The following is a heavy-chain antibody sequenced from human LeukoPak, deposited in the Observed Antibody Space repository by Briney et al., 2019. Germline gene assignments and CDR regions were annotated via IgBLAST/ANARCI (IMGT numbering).Heavy chain of an antibody. Sequence: SETLSLTCAGYGGSFSGYYWSWIRQPPGKGLEWIGEINHSGSTNYNPSLKSRVTISVDTSKNQFSLKLSSVTAADTAVYYCARASGYYGWFDPWGQGTLVTVSS. V-gene: IGHV4-34*01. CDR2: INHSGST. J-gene: IGHJ5*02. CDR3: ARASGYYGWFDP. D-gene: IGHD3-3*01. CDR1: GGSFSGYY.